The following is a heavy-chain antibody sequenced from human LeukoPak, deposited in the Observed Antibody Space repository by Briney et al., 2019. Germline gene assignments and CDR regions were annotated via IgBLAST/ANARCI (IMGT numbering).Heavy chain of an antibody. Sequence: ASVKVSCKASGGTLSSYAISWVRQAPGQGLEWMGGIIPIFGTANYAQKFQGRVTITADKSTSTAYMELSSLRSEDTAVYYCAREWGYGSGSYYKGFDYWGQGTLVTVSS. CDR1: GGTLSSYA. V-gene: IGHV1-69*06. CDR3: AREWGYGSGSYYKGFDY. J-gene: IGHJ4*02. D-gene: IGHD3-10*01. CDR2: IIPIFGTA.